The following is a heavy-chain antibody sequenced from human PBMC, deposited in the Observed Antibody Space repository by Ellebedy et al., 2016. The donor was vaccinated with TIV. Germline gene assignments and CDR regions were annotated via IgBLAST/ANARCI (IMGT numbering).Heavy chain of an antibody. CDR3: ARVAFGVLLYSGGDWYFDL. CDR2: IGTAGDT. V-gene: IGHV3-13*01. Sequence: PGGSLRLSCAASGFTFSSYDMHWVRQATGKGLEWVSAIGTAGDTYYPGSVKGRFTISRENAKNSLYLQMNSLRAGDTAVYYCARVAFGVLLYSGGDWYFDLWGRGTLVTVSS. CDR1: GFTFSSYD. D-gene: IGHD3-10*01. J-gene: IGHJ2*01.